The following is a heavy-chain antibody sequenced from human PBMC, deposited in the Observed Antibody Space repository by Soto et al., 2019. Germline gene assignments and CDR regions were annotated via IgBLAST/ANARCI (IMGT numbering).Heavy chain of an antibody. CDR1: GGSISSGGYY. V-gene: IGHV4-31*03. CDR2: IYYSGST. D-gene: IGHD2-8*01. Sequence: KTSETLSLTCTVSGGSISSGGYYWSWIRQHPGKGLEWIGYIYYSGSTYYNPSLKSRVTISVDTSKNQFSLKLSSVTAADTAVYYCARGTLMVYAFDYWGQGTLVTVSS. CDR3: ARGTLMVYAFDY. J-gene: IGHJ4*02.